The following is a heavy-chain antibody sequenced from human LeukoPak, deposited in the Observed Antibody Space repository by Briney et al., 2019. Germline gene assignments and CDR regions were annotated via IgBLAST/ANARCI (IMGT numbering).Heavy chain of an antibody. V-gene: IGHV1-2*02. J-gene: IGHJ6*03. Sequence: ASVKVSCKASGYTFTGYYMHWVRQAPGQGLEWMGWINPNSGGTNYAQKFQGRVTMTRDTSISTAYMELSRLRSDDTAVYYCARRPMVRGVTPSAYYYYMDVWGKGTTVTISS. CDR3: ARRPMVRGVTPSAYYYYMDV. CDR1: GYTFTGYY. CDR2: INPNSGGT. D-gene: IGHD3-10*01.